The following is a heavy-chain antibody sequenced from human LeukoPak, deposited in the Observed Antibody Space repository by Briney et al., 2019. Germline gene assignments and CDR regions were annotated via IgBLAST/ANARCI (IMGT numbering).Heavy chain of an antibody. J-gene: IGHJ5*02. CDR3: ARDTYYYDSSGYYYDGGFDP. CDR1: GGSISIYY. Sequence: SETLSLTCTVSGGSISIYYWSWIRQPPGKGLEWIGYIYYSGCTNYNPSLKSRVTISVDTSKNQFSLKLSSVTAADTAVYYCARDTYYYDSSGYYYDGGFDPWGQGTLVTVSS. CDR2: IYYSGCT. V-gene: IGHV4-59*01. D-gene: IGHD3-22*01.